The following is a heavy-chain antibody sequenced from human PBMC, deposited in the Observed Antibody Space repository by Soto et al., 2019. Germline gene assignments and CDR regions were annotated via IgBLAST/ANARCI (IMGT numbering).Heavy chain of an antibody. CDR2: ISYDVITK. V-gene: IGHV3-30-3*01. CDR1: GFTFSSYA. J-gene: IGHJ4*02. Sequence: QVPLVESGGGVVQPGKSLKLSCAPSGFTFSSYAMHWVRQAPGKGLEWVALISYDVITKYYTDSVKGRFTISRDNSKNTLFLQMNSLRPEDTAVYYCARGRGNSGWAYFDYWGQGTLVTVSS. D-gene: IGHD6-19*01. CDR3: ARGRGNSGWAYFDY.